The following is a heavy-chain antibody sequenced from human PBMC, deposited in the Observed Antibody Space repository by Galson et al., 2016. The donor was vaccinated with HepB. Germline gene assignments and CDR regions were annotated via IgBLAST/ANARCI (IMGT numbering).Heavy chain of an antibody. V-gene: IGHV1-18*01. CDR3: AREIGYGDYGY. D-gene: IGHD4-17*01. CDR1: GYTFSNYD. J-gene: IGHJ4*02. CDR2: ISAYTGNT. Sequence: SVKVSCKAFGYTFSNYDTVWVRQAPGQGLEWMGWISAYTGNTNYAQKLQGRVTMTTDTSTSTAYMELRSLRSDDTAVYYCAREIGYGDYGYWGQGTLVTVSS.